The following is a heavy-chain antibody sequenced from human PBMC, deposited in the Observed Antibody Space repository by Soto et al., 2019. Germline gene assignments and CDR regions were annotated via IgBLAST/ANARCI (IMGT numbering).Heavy chain of an antibody. CDR2: IKNKIDGETK. J-gene: IGHJ6*02. Sequence: GGSLRLSCVVSGLTFKFAWMSWVRQAPGKGLEWVGRIKNKIDGETKEYAAPVKGRFTISRDDSRNTLYLEMNSLKSEDTGVYYCTTDDVDYYGMDVWGQGTTVTVSS. V-gene: IGHV3-15*01. CDR1: GLTFKFAW. CDR3: TTDDVDYYGMDV.